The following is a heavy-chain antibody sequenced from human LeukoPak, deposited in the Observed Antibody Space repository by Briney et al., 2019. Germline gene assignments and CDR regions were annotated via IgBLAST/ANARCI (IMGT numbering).Heavy chain of an antibody. Sequence: PSETLSLTCTVSGVSISSGGYYWSWIRQHPGKGLEWIGYIYYSGSTYYNPSLKSRVTISVDTSKNQFSLKLSSVTAADTAVYYCARSDTAMVIDYWGQGTLVTVSS. D-gene: IGHD5-18*01. CDR3: ARSDTAMVIDY. V-gene: IGHV4-31*03. CDR2: IYYSGST. CDR1: GVSISSGGYY. J-gene: IGHJ4*02.